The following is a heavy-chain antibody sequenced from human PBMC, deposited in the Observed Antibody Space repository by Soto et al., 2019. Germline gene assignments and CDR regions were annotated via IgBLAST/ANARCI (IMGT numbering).Heavy chain of an antibody. J-gene: IGHJ4*02. CDR3: ARARVRGGYSYGLHERPFDY. Sequence: SETLSLTCTVSGGSISSYYWSWIRQPPGKGLEWIGYIYYSGSTNYNPSLKSRVTISVDTSKNQFSLKLSSVTAADTAVYYCARARVRGGYSYGLHERPFDYWGQGTLVTVSS. V-gene: IGHV4-59*01. CDR2: IYYSGST. CDR1: GGSISSYY. D-gene: IGHD5-18*01.